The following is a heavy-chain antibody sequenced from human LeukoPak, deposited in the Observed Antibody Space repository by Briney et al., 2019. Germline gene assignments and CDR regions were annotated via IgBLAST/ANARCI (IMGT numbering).Heavy chain of an antibody. D-gene: IGHD6-13*01. J-gene: IGHJ4*02. CDR3: ARRDSSSWHSFDY. CDR1: GGSISSYY. V-gene: IGHV4-59*01. Sequence: SETLSLTCSVSGGSISSYYWSWIRQPPGKGLEWIGYIYYSGSTNYNPSPKSRVTISVDTSKNQFSLKLSSVTAADTAVYYCARRDSSSWHSFDYWGQGTLVTVSS. CDR2: IYYSGST.